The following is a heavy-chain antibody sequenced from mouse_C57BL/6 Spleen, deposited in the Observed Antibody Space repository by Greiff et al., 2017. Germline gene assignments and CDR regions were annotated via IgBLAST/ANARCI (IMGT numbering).Heavy chain of an antibody. CDR2: ILPGSGST. CDR1: GYTFTGYW. V-gene: IGHV1-9*01. J-gene: IGHJ2*01. D-gene: IGHD1-1*01. Sequence: VQLQQSGAELMKPGASVKLSCKATGYTFTGYWIEWVKQRPGHGLEWIGEILPGSGSTNYNEKFKGKATFTAVTSSNTAYMQLSSLTTEDSAIYYCAHYGSSYFDYWGQGTTLTVSS. CDR3: AHYGSSYFDY.